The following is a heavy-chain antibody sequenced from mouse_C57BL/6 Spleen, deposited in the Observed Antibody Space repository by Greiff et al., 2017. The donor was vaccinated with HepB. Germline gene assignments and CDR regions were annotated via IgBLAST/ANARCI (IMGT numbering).Heavy chain of an antibody. Sequence: EVKLQESGPGMVKPSQSLSLTCTVTGYSITSGYDWHWIRHFPGNKLEWMGYISYSGSTNYNPSLKSRISITHDTSKNHFFLKLNSVTTEDTATYYCARSTMVTTDHWYFDVWGTGTTVTVSS. V-gene: IGHV3-1*01. CDR1: GYSITSGYD. CDR3: ARSTMVTTDHWYFDV. CDR2: ISYSGST. J-gene: IGHJ1*03. D-gene: IGHD2-2*01.